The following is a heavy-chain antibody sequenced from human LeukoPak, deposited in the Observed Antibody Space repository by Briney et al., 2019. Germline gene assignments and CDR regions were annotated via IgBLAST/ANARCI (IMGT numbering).Heavy chain of an antibody. J-gene: IGHJ4*02. D-gene: IGHD2-2*01. CDR1: GFTFNSYG. Sequence: PGVSLRLSCAASGFTFNSYGMHWVRQAPGKGLEWVAVIWYDQIKKYYADSVKGRFTISRDNSKNTLYVQMNSLRVEDTAVYYCAREVPPVAKYYFDYWGQGTLVTV. CDR3: AREVPPVAKYYFDY. CDR2: IWYDQIKK. V-gene: IGHV3-33*01.